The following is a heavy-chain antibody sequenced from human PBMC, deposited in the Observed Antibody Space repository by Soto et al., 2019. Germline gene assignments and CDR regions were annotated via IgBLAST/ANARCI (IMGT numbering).Heavy chain of an antibody. D-gene: IGHD3-9*01. CDR1: GGSFSGYY. Sequence: ASETLSLTCAVYGGSFSGYYWSWIRQPPGKGLEWIGEINHSGSTNYNPSLKSRVTISVDTSENQFSLKLSSVTAADTAVYYCARGGDIADWFPFDYWGQGTLVTVSS. V-gene: IGHV4-34*01. CDR2: INHSGST. J-gene: IGHJ4*02. CDR3: ARGGDIADWFPFDY.